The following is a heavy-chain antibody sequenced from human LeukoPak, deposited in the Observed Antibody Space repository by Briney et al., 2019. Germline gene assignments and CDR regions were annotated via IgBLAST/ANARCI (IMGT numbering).Heavy chain of an antibody. D-gene: IGHD6-13*01. V-gene: IGHV4-39*01. Sequence: SETLSLNCTVSGCSISSSSYYWRWIRQPPGKGLEWIRSIYYSGSTYYNPSLKSRVTISVDTSKNQFSLKLSSVTAAGTAVYYCARHEAGSSSAMGFDYWGQGTLVTVSS. J-gene: IGHJ4*02. CDR2: IYYSGST. CDR1: GCSISSSSYY. CDR3: ARHEAGSSSAMGFDY.